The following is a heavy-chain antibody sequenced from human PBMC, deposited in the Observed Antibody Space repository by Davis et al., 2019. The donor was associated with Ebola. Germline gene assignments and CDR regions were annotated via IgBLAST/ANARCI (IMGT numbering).Heavy chain of an antibody. CDR3: ARDELWFGELCDY. CDR1: GFTFSSYA. J-gene: IGHJ4*02. Sequence: PGGSLRLSCAASGFTFSSYAMSWVRQAPGKGLEWVSSISSSSYIYYADSVKGRFTISRDNAKNSLYLQMNSLRAEDTAVYYCARDELWFGELCDYWGQGTLVTVSS. V-gene: IGHV3-21*01. D-gene: IGHD3-10*01. CDR2: ISSSSYI.